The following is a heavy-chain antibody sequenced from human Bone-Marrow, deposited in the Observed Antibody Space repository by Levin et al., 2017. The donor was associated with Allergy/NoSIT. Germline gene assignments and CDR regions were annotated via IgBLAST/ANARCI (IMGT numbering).Heavy chain of an antibody. J-gene: IGHJ4*02. CDR2: IYQSGNT. CDR1: GWSISSGGYS. V-gene: IGHV4-30-2*01. D-gene: IGHD5-24*01. CDR3: ARGGDGSPFDY. Sequence: SQTLSLTCVVSGWSISSGGYSWSWIRQPPGKGLEWIGHIYQSGNTYYNPSLKSRVTVSVDRSKNQFSLRVNSVTAADTAIYYCARGGDGSPFDYWGQGTLVTVSS.